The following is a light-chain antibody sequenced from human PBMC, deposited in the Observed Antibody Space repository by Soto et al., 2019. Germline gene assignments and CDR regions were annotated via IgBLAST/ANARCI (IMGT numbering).Light chain of an antibody. CDR3: QSYDSSMSALYV. CDR2: GNS. CDR1: SSNIGAGYE. V-gene: IGLV1-40*01. J-gene: IGLJ1*01. Sequence: QSVLTQPPSVSGAPCQRVTISCTGSSSNIGAGYEVHWYQQLPGTAPKLLIYGNSNRPSGVPDRFSGSKSGTSASLAITGLQAEDEADYYCQSYDSSMSALYVFGTGTKVTVL.